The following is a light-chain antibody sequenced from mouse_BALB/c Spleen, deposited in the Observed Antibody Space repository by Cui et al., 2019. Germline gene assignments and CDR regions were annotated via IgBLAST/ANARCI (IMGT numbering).Light chain of an antibody. CDR1: DDISTY. J-gene: IGKJ1*01. CDR3: QQYSKLWT. V-gene: IGKV10-95*01. CDR2: STV. Sequence: DIQMTQTTSSLSASLGDRVTISCRASDDISTYLNWYYQKPDGTDKLLIYSTVGLHSGVPSRFIGSGFGADYSLTISNLEPEDIATYYCQQYSKLWTFGGGTKLEIK.